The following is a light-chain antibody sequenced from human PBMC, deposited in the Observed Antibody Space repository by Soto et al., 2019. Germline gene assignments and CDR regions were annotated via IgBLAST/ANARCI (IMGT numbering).Light chain of an antibody. CDR1: QSVSSY. V-gene: IGKV3-11*01. CDR3: QQRTNWPRSFT. Sequence: EIVLTQSPATLSLSPGERATLSCRASQSVSSYLAWYQQKPGQAPRLLIYDTSKRATGIPARFSGSGSGTDFTLTISSREPEDFAVDYCQQRTNWPRSFTFGPGTKVDIK. CDR2: DTS. J-gene: IGKJ3*01.